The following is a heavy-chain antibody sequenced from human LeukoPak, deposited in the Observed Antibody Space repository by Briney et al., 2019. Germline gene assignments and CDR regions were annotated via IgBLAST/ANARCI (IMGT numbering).Heavy chain of an antibody. CDR1: GFTFSSYA. D-gene: IGHD6-19*01. Sequence: PGGSLRLPCAASGFTFSSYAMSWVRQAPGKGLEWVSAISGSGGSTYYADSVKGRFTISRDNSRNTLYLQMNSLRVEDMAIYYCAKERSAGWPYDYWGHGTLVTASS. CDR2: ISGSGGST. J-gene: IGHJ4*01. V-gene: IGHV3-23*01. CDR3: AKERSAGWPYDY.